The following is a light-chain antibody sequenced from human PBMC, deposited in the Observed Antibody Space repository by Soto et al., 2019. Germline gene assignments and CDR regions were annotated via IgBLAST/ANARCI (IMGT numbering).Light chain of an antibody. V-gene: IGKV3-20*01. CDR2: AAS. CDR3: QQYGNSPLT. J-gene: IGKJ3*01. CDR1: QSVAGNF. Sequence: EIVLTQSPGTLSLSPGERATLSCPASQSVAGNFLAWYQQRPGQAPRLLISAASSRATAIPARFYGSGSGTEFTLTISSLEPEDFAVYFCQQYGNSPLTFGAGTKLNIK.